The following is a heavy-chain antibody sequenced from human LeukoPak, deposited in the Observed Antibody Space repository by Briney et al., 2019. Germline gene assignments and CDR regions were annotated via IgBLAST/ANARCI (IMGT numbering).Heavy chain of an antibody. CDR2: ISSTTSHI. D-gene: IGHD6-13*01. V-gene: IGHV3-21*01. CDR3: ARWPIAAAPPVYYFDY. Sequence: PGGSLRLSCAASGFSFSTYNMNWVRQAPGKGLEWVSSISSTTSHIYYADSVTGRFTISRDNAKNSLYLQMNSLRAEDTAVYYCARWPIAAAPPVYYFDYWGQGTLVTVCS. J-gene: IGHJ4*02. CDR1: GFSFSTYN.